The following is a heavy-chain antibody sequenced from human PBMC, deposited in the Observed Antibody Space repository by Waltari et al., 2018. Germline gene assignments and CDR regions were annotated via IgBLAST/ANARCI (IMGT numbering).Heavy chain of an antibody. CDR3: AREGYSYGKFDY. CDR2: IYTSGST. J-gene: IGHJ4*02. V-gene: IGHV4-61*02. Sequence: QVPLQESGPGLVKPSQTLSLTCPVSGGSIRSGSYYWSWIRQPAGKGLEWIGRIYTSGSTNYNPSLKSRVTISVDTSKNQFSLKLSSVTAADTAVYYCAREGYSYGKFDYWGQGTLVTVSS. D-gene: IGHD5-18*01. CDR1: GGSIRSGSYY.